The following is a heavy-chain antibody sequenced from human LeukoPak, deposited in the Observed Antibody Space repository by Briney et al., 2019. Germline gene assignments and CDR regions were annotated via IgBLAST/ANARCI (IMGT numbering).Heavy chain of an antibody. CDR2: MSGSGDST. Sequence: GGSLSLSCAASGFTFSMYGMSWVRQAPGKGLEWVSAMSGSGDSTYYADSVKGRFTISRDNSKNTLYLQLNSLRVEDTAVYYCAKDSPILTSWGQGTLVTVSS. CDR1: GFTFSMYG. J-gene: IGHJ5*02. CDR3: AKDSPILTS. D-gene: IGHD2-21*01. V-gene: IGHV3-23*01.